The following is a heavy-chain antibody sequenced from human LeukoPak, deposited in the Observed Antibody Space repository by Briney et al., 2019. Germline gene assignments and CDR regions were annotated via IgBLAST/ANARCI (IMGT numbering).Heavy chain of an antibody. V-gene: IGHV3-30*03. J-gene: IGHJ4*02. Sequence: GGSLRLSCAASGFTFSSYGMHWVRQAPGKGLEWVAVISYDGSNKYYADSVKGRFTISRDNSKNTLYLQMNSVRAENTAVYYCVLGSPFDYWGQGTLVTVSS. CDR3: VLGSPFDY. D-gene: IGHD3-10*01. CDR2: ISYDGSNK. CDR1: GFTFSSYG.